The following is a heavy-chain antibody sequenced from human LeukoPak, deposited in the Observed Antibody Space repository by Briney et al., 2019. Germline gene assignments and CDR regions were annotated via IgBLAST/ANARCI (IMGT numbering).Heavy chain of an antibody. CDR2: ISYDGSNK. V-gene: IGHV3-30-3*01. D-gene: IGHD3-10*01. CDR1: GYTFTGYY. Sequence: SCKASGYTFTGYYMHWVRQAPGKGLEWVAVISYDGSNKYYADSVKGRFTISRDNSKNTLYLQMNSLRAEDTAVYYCARAWFGPHDAFDIWGQGTMVTVSS. J-gene: IGHJ3*02. CDR3: ARAWFGPHDAFDI.